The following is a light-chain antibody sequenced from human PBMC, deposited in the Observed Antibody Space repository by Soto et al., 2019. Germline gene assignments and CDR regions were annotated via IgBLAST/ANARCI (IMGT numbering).Light chain of an antibody. J-gene: IGKJ2*02. CDR3: QQYNNWPPCT. V-gene: IGKV3D-15*03. CDR2: ATS. Sequence: EIVMTQSPATLSVSPGERATLSCRASQSVNTNLAWYQQKPGQAPRLLIYATSIRATGVPGRFSGSGSGTEFTLTISILQSEDSAVYHCQQYNNWPPCTFGQGTKLES. CDR1: QSVNTN.